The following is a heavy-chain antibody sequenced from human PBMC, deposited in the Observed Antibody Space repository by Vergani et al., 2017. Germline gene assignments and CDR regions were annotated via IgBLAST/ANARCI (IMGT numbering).Heavy chain of an antibody. CDR3: AREGYCSGGSCYSFDY. J-gene: IGHJ4*02. D-gene: IGHD2-15*01. V-gene: IGHV3-33*08. CDR2: IWYDGSNK. Sequence: QVQLVESGGGVVQPGRSLRLSCAASGFTFSSYAMHWVRQAPGKGLEWVAVIWYDGSNKYYADSVKGRFTISRDNSKNTLYLQMNSLRAEDTAVYYCAREGYCSGGSCYSFDYWGQGTLVTVSS. CDR1: GFTFSSYA.